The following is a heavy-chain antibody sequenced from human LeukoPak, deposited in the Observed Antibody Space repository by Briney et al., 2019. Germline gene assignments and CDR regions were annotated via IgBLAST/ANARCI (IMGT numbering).Heavy chain of an antibody. V-gene: IGHV3-30-3*01. Sequence: GGSLRLSCAASGFTFSSYAMHWVRQAPGKGLEWVAVISYDGSNKYYADSVKGRCTISRDNSKNTLYLQMNSLRAEDTAVYYCARSPPIYYYDSSGYYYSPYYYGMDVWGQGTTVTVSS. CDR1: GFTFSSYA. CDR2: ISYDGSNK. CDR3: ARSPPIYYYDSSGYYYSPYYYGMDV. J-gene: IGHJ6*02. D-gene: IGHD3-22*01.